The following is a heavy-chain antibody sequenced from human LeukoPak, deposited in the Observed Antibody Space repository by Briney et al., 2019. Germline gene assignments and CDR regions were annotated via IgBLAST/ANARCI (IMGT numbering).Heavy chain of an antibody. V-gene: IGHV3-74*01. CDR2: INSVGSST. D-gene: IGHD5-18*01. CDR1: GFTFSSYW. CDR3: ARFGYSYGYNY. Sequence: GGSLRLSCAASGFTFSSYWMHWVRQAPGKGLVWVSRINSVGSSTSYADSVKGRFTISRDNAKNTLYLQMNSLRAEDTAVYYCARFGYSYGYNYWGQGTLVTVSS. J-gene: IGHJ4*02.